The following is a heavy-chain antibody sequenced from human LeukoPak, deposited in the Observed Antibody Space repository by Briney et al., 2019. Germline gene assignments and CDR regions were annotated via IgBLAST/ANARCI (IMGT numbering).Heavy chain of an antibody. V-gene: IGHV1-2*02. J-gene: IGHJ4*02. CDR3: APTAEAYTSWWKV. CDR2: INPDSGFA. D-gene: IGHD3-16*01. Sequence: ASVKVSCKASGYKFADDYMHWVRQAPGQGLEFMGWINPDSGFANYAQKFKGRVTMTRDTSISTAYLEVRSLTSDDTAVYYCAPTAEAYTSWWKVWGQGTLVTVSS. CDR1: GYKFADDY.